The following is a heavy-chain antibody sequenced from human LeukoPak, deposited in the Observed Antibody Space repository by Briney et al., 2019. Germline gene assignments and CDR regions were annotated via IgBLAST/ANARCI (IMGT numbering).Heavy chain of an antibody. D-gene: IGHD6-25*01. J-gene: IGHJ6*02. CDR3: ARYSAASAFGMDL. CDR1: GFTFTTYS. V-gene: IGHV3-48*02. Sequence: GGSLRLSCVASGFTFTTYSMNWVRQARGKGLEWISYISRSGITKYHADSVEGRFTIYRENDKKSLYLQMDSLREKDTAVYYCARYSAASAFGMDLCGPGTTVIASS. CDR2: ISRSGITK.